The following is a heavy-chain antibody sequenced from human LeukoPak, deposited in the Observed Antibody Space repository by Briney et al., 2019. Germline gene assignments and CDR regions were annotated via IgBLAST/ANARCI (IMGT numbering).Heavy chain of an antibody. CDR3: AKDRVVPAANYFDY. Sequence: GGSLRLSCAASGFTLSSYGMHWVRQAPGKGLEWVAFIRYDGSNKYYADSVKGRFTISRDNSKNTLYLQMNSLRAEDTAVYYCAKDRVVPAANYFDYWGQGTLVTVSS. D-gene: IGHD2-2*01. V-gene: IGHV3-30*02. CDR2: IRYDGSNK. CDR1: GFTLSSYG. J-gene: IGHJ4*02.